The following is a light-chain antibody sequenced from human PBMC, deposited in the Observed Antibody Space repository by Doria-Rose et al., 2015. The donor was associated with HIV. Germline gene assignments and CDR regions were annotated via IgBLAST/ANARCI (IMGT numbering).Light chain of an antibody. Sequence: DIRVTQSPESLGMSLGERATLNCKSNQSLLYTSKNYLAWYQQKPGQPPKLMIYWAPTRQSEVPARFSGSGSGTDFTLTISSLEAEDVAVYYCQQYYDTPSFGPGTTVDIK. CDR3: QQYYDTPS. V-gene: IGKV4-1*01. CDR1: QSLLYTSKNY. J-gene: IGKJ3*01. CDR2: WAP.